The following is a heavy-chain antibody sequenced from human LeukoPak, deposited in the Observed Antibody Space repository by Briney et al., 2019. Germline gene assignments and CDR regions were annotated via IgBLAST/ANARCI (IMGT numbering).Heavy chain of an antibody. Sequence: SVKLSCKVCGGTFSSYAISWVRQAPGQGLEWMGGIIPIFGTANYAQKFQGRVTITADESTSTAYMELSSLRSEDTAVYYCAREEVRGVRNFDYWGQGTLVTVSS. CDR2: IIPIFGTA. V-gene: IGHV1-69*01. CDR3: AREEVRGVRNFDY. J-gene: IGHJ4*02. D-gene: IGHD3-10*01. CDR1: GGTFSSYA.